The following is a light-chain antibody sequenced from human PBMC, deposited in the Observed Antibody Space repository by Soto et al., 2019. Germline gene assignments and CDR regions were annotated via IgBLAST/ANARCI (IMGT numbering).Light chain of an antibody. CDR3: QQRGSWPLT. CDR1: QSVSSNY. J-gene: IGKJ4*01. V-gene: IGKV3-20*01. Sequence: EIVLTQFPGTLSLSPGERATLSCRASQSVSSNYLAWYQQRPGQPPNLLIFGASNRAPGIPDRFSGSGSGTDFTLTISRLEPEDFAVYYCQQRGSWPLTFGGGTKVDI. CDR2: GAS.